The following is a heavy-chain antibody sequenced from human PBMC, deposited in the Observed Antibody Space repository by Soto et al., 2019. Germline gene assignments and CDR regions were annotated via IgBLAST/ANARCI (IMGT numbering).Heavy chain of an antibody. J-gene: IGHJ4*02. Sequence: QITLKESGPTVVKPTQTLTLTCSLSGFSLNTAGVGVGWIRQPPGKALEWLAVIYWDDDKSWNPSLRDRLTINRDASDDRVVLTVTNMDPVDTGTYYCARRRGGFGGGWTTPYFDYWGQGTLVTVSS. V-gene: IGHV2-5*02. CDR1: GFSLNTAGVG. CDR2: IYWDDDK. CDR3: ARRRGGFGGGWTTPYFDY. D-gene: IGHD6-19*01.